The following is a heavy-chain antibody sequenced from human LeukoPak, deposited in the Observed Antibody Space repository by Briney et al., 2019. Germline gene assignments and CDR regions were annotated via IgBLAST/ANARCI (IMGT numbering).Heavy chain of an antibody. J-gene: IGHJ4*02. V-gene: IGHV3-53*01. D-gene: IGHD1-26*01. CDR1: GFTVSSSY. CDR3: ARGHIGTYHYFDY. CDR2: IYSGGTT. Sequence: GGSLRLSCAASGFTVSSSYMSWVRQAPEKGLEWVSVIYSGGTTYYADSVKGRFTISRDNSMNALYPQMNSLRAEDTALYYCARGHIGTYHYFDYWGQGTLVTVSS.